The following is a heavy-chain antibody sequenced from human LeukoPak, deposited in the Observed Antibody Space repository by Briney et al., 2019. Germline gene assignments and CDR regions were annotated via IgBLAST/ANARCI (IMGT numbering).Heavy chain of an antibody. CDR2: IYHSGST. J-gene: IGHJ4*02. CDR1: GGSVSSSNW. V-gene: IGHV4-4*02. CDR3: ARWIVGATTSFDC. Sequence: SGTLSLTCAVSGGSVSSSNWWSWVRQPPGKGLEWIGEIYHSGSTNYNPSLKSRVTISVDKSKNQFSLQMTSVTAADTAVYYCARWIVGATTSFDCWGQGTLVTVSS. D-gene: IGHD1-26*01.